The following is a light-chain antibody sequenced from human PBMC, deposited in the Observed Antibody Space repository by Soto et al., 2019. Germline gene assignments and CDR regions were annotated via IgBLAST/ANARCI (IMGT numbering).Light chain of an antibody. CDR3: SSYTSSSPRV. CDR2: DVS. V-gene: IGLV2-14*02. Sequence: QSALTQPASVSGSPGQSITISCTGPSSDVGNYNLVSWYQQYPGKAPKLMIYDVSSRPSGVSNRFSGSKSGNTASLTISGLQAEDEADYYCSSYTSSSPRVFGGGTKLTVL. CDR1: SSDVGNYNL. J-gene: IGLJ3*02.